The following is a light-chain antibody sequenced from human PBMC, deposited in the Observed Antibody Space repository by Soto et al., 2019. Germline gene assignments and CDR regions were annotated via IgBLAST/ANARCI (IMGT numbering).Light chain of an antibody. J-gene: IGLJ2*01. CDR2: AVS. CDR3: NSYTSITTLGI. CDR1: SSDMGGYDY. Sequence: QSVLTQPASVSGSPGQSITISCTGTSSDMGGYDYVSWYQQHPGKAPKLVIYAVSNRPSGVSNRFSGSKSGNTASLTISGLQPEDEGDYYCNSYTSITTLGIFGGGTKLTVL. V-gene: IGLV2-14*01.